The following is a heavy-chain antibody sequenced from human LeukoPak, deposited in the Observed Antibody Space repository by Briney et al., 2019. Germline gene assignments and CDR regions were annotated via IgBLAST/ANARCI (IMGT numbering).Heavy chain of an antibody. Sequence: ASLKVSCKASGYTFTSYGINWVRQAPGQGLEWMGWISDYNDNTNSAQKFQGRVTMTTDTSKSTHHMELRSLRSEATSVFYCARDYDYVWGSYRYPIPGYWGQGTLVTVSS. CDR3: ARDYDYVWGSYRYPIPGY. CDR2: ISDYNDNT. V-gene: IGHV1-18*01. J-gene: IGHJ4*02. D-gene: IGHD3-16*02. CDR1: GYTFTSYG.